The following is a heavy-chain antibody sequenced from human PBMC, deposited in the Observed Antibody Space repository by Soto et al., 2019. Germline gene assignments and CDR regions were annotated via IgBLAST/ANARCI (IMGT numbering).Heavy chain of an antibody. D-gene: IGHD3-22*01. V-gene: IGHV1-46*01. CDR1: GYTFTSNY. J-gene: IGHJ4*02. CDR2: INPSGGVI. Sequence: QVQLVQSGAEVKMPGASVKLSCKASGYTFTSNYIHWVRQAPGRGLEWMGIINPSGGVISHNYAQKFQGRVTMTVDTSTTTVYMELSRLRSEDTAVYYCARDRRHSSGLLDNWGQGALVTVSS. CDR3: ARDRRHSSGLLDN.